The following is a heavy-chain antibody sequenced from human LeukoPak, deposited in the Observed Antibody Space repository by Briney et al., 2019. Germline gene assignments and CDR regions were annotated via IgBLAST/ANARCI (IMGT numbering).Heavy chain of an antibody. CDR1: GFTFSSYS. CDR3: AKDRYSYDPFDAFDI. CDR2: ISSSSSYI. J-gene: IGHJ3*02. V-gene: IGHV3-21*04. Sequence: GGSLRLSCAASGFTFSSYSMNWVRQAPGKGLEWVSSISSSSSYIYYADSVKGRFTISRDNAKNSLYLQMNSLRAEDTAVYYCAKDRYSYDPFDAFDIWGQGTMVTISS. D-gene: IGHD5-18*01.